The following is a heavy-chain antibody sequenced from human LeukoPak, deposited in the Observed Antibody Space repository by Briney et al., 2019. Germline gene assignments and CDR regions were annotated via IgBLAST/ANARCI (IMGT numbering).Heavy chain of an antibody. Sequence: ASVTLSFKSSGYTFTNYHINWVRQATGQGLEWMGWMNPNNGDSGYAQKFHGRVTITRDTSISTSYMELRSLRPDDTAVYFFARTNSFTASVYDYRGRGPLVTVSS. D-gene: IGHD2-21*02. V-gene: IGHV1-8*03. J-gene: IGHJ4*02. CDR1: GYTFTNYH. CDR2: MNPNNGDS. CDR3: ARTNSFTASVYDY.